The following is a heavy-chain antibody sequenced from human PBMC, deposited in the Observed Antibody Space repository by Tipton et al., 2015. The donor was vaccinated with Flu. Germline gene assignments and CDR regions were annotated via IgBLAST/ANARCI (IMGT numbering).Heavy chain of an antibody. D-gene: IGHD2-2*01. CDR2: IYYSGST. CDR1: GGSISSYY. CDR3: ARGEGLLYWFDP. J-gene: IGHJ5*02. V-gene: IGHV4-59*01. Sequence: TLSLTCTVSGGSISSYYWSWIRQPPGKGLEWIGYIYYSGSTNYNPSLKSRVTISVDTSKNQFSLKLSSVTAADTAVYYCARGEGLLYWFDPWGQGTLVTVSS.